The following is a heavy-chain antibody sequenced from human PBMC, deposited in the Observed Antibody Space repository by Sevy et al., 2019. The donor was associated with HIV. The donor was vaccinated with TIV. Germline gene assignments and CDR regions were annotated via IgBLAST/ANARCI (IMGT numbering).Heavy chain of an antibody. CDR3: ARGLSAAGDYYYYGMDV. D-gene: IGHD6-13*01. Sequence: GGSLRLSCAASGFTFSSHAMHWVRQAPGKGLEWMAAISYDGSSKYYADSVKGRFTISRDNSKNTLYLQMNSLRAEDTAVYYCARGLSAAGDYYYYGMDVWGQGTTVTVSS. CDR2: ISYDGSSK. V-gene: IGHV3-30-3*01. J-gene: IGHJ6*02. CDR1: GFTFSSHA.